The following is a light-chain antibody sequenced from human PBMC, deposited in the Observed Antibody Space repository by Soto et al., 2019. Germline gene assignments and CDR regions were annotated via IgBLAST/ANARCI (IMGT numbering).Light chain of an antibody. CDR3: QQRMTWPPIT. Sequence: EVVLTQYPATLSLSPGERATLSCRANETINIYLAGFQQKPGQAPRLLIYDASNRATGIPARFSGSGSGTDFTITISSLEPEDFAVYYCQQRMTWPPITVGQGTRLEIK. CDR1: ETINIY. CDR2: DAS. J-gene: IGKJ5*01. V-gene: IGKV3-11*01.